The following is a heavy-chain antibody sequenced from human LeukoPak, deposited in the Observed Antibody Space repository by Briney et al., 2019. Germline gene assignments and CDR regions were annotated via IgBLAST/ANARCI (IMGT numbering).Heavy chain of an antibody. J-gene: IGHJ4*02. Sequence: PSQTLSLTCTLSGGSISSGGHSWSWVRQHPAKGLEWIGYIYFSGSAYYNPSLVSRVTISKDTSKNQFALKLSSVTAADTAVYYCARSIIGTRSKFDYWGQGTLVTVSS. V-gene: IGHV4-31*03. CDR1: GGSISSGGHS. CDR3: ARSIIGTRSKFDY. D-gene: IGHD1/OR15-1a*01. CDR2: IYFSGSA.